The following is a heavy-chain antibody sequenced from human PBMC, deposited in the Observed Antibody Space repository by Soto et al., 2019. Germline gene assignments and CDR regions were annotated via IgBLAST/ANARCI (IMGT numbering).Heavy chain of an antibody. Sequence: EVQLVESGGGLVKPGGSLRLSCAASGFTFSSYSMNWVRQAPGKGLEWVSSISSSSSYIYYADSVKGRFTISRDNAKNSLYLQMNSLRAEDTAVYYCARDRKPSDPVIWYFDLWGRGTLVTVSS. V-gene: IGHV3-21*01. CDR1: GFTFSSYS. J-gene: IGHJ2*01. CDR2: ISSSSSYI. CDR3: ARDRKPSDPVIWYFDL. D-gene: IGHD3-10*01.